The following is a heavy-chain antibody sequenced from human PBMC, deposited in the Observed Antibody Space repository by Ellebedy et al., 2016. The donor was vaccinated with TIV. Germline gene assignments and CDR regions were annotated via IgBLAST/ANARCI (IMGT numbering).Heavy chain of an antibody. J-gene: IGHJ5*02. Sequence: SETLSLXXAVYGGSFSGYYWSWIRQPPGKGLEWIGEINHSGSTNYNPSLKSRVTISVDTSKNQFSLKLSSVTAADTAVYYCARTMVRGVIITWGQGTLVTVSS. CDR3: ARTMVRGVIIT. CDR2: INHSGST. D-gene: IGHD3-10*01. CDR1: GGSFSGYY. V-gene: IGHV4-34*01.